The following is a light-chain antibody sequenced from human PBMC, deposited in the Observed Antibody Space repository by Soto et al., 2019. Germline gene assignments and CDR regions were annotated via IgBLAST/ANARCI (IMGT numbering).Light chain of an antibody. CDR1: QSVGNN. J-gene: IGKJ1*01. V-gene: IGKV3-20*01. CDR2: GAS. CDR3: QQYDTSPMT. Sequence: EVVMTHSPATLPVSPWGRVTLSCRASQSVGNNLAWCQQRPGQPPRLLIYGASSRATGIPDRFGGSGSGTDFTLTISRLEPEDFAVYYCQQYDTSPMTFGQGTKVDIK.